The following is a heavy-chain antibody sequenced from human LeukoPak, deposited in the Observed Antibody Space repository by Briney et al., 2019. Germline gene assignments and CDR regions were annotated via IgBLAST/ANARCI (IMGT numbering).Heavy chain of an antibody. V-gene: IGHV4-59*01. CDR1: GGSISSYY. J-gene: IGHJ4*02. CDR2: IYYSGST. D-gene: IGHD5/OR15-5a*01. CDR3: ARDLPPKDY. Sequence: SETLSLICTVSGGSISSYYWSWIRQPPGKGLEWIGYIYYSGSTNYNPSLKSRVTISVDTSKNQFSLKLSSVTAADTAVYYCARDLPPKDYWGQGTLVTVSS.